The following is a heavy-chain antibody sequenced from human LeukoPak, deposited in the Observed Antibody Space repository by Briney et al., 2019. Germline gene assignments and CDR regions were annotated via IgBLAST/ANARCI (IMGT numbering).Heavy chain of an antibody. CDR3: ARAPADSSGYYYSFDY. Sequence: GGTLRLSCAASGFTFSSYWMHWVRHPPAKGLVWVSRIKSDGSTTGYADSVKGRFTISRDNAKNSLYLQMNNLRAEDTAVYYCARAPADSSGYYYSFDYWGQGTLVTVSS. CDR2: IKSDGSTT. CDR1: GFTFSSYW. D-gene: IGHD3-22*01. V-gene: IGHV3-74*01. J-gene: IGHJ4*02.